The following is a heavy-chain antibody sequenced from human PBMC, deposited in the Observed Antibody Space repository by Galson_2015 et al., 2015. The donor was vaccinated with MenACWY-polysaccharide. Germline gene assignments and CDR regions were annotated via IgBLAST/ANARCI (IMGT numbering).Heavy chain of an antibody. CDR3: ASLLGEAPAQAGAFDL. V-gene: IGHV1-69*02. J-gene: IGHJ3*01. Sequence: SVKVSCKASGGSFSIFSFNWVRQAPGQGLEWMGRIIPGLDKPNYAQKFQGRATITADQSTGTAYMELSSLLSEDTAVYYCASLLGEAPAQAGAFDLWGQGAVVSVSS. D-gene: IGHD3-16*01. CDR2: IIPGLDKP. CDR1: GGSFSIFS.